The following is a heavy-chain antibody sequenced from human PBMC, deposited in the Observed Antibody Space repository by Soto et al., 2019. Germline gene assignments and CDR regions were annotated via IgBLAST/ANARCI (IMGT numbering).Heavy chain of an antibody. J-gene: IGHJ6*02. D-gene: IGHD3-22*01. CDR2: IIPILGIA. Sequence: QVQLVQSGAEVKKPGSSVKVSCKASGGTFSSYTISWVRQAPGQGLEWMGRIIPILGIANYAQKFQGRVTITADKSTSTAYMELRSLRSEDTAVYYCARDLAIVVVTNYYYYGMDVWGQGTTVTVSS. CDR3: ARDLAIVVVTNYYYYGMDV. V-gene: IGHV1-69*08. CDR1: GGTFSSYT.